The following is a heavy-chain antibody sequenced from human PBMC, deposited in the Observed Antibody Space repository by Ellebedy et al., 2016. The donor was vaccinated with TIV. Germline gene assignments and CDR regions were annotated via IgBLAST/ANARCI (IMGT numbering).Heavy chain of an antibody. CDR1: GYTFSNYF. J-gene: IGHJ4*02. Sequence: AASVKVSCKASGYTFSNYFVHWVRQAPGQGLEWMGIINPSSGSTTYAQRLQGRLTMTRDTSTSTVYMELSSLRSEDTAVYYCARSRSSGWLHPPDYWGQGLLVTVSS. CDR3: ARSRSSGWLHPPDY. V-gene: IGHV1-46*04. D-gene: IGHD6-19*01. CDR2: INPSSGST.